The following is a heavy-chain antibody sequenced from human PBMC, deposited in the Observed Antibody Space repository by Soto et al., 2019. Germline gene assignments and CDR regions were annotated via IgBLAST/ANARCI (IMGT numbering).Heavy chain of an antibody. J-gene: IGHJ6*03. Sequence: EVQLVASGGGLVQPGGSLRLSCVASGFTFSNYWMHWVRQAPGKGLVWVSRISSDGSSTTYADSVKGRFTISRDNAKNTLYLQMNSLRAEDTAVYYCAIRGWYGEGFYYYMDVWGKGTTVTVSS. CDR1: GFTFSNYW. CDR2: ISSDGSST. D-gene: IGHD6-19*01. V-gene: IGHV3-74*01. CDR3: AIRGWYGEGFYYYMDV.